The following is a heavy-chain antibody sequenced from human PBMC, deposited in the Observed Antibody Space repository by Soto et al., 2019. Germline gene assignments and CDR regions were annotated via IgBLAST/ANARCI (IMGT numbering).Heavy chain of an antibody. Sequence: EVQLVESGGGLVKPGGSLRLSCAASGFTFSSYSMNWVRQAPGKGLEWVSSISSSSSYIYYADSVKGRFTISRDNAKNSLYLQMNSLRAEDTAVYYCARVWRLGAGFDYWGQGTLVTVSS. D-gene: IGHD6-13*01. CDR2: ISSSSSYI. CDR1: GFTFSSYS. CDR3: ARVWRLGAGFDY. V-gene: IGHV3-21*01. J-gene: IGHJ4*02.